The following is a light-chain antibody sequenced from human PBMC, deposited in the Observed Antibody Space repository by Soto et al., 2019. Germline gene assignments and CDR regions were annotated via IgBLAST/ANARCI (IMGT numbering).Light chain of an antibody. V-gene: IGLV1-47*02. CDR1: SSNIGSNY. CDR2: SNY. J-gene: IGLJ3*02. CDR3: AAWDDSLSGRV. Sequence: QSALTQPPSASGTPGQRVTISCSGSSSNIGSNYIYWYQQLPGTAPKLLIYSNYQRPSGVPDRFSGSKSGTSASLAISGLRSEDEADYYCAAWDDSLSGRVFGGGTQLTVL.